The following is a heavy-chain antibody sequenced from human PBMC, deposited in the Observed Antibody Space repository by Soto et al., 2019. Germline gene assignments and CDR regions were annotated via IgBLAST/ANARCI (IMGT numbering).Heavy chain of an antibody. J-gene: IGHJ6*02. V-gene: IGHV5-51*01. Sequence: GESLKISCKGSGYSFTSYWIGWVRQMPGQGLEWMGFIYPGDSDTRYSPSFQGHVSISADKSISTVYLHWSSLKASDTAIYYCARCIDWNDWSPYYFAYGLDVWGQGTTVTV. CDR1: GYSFTSYW. D-gene: IGHD1-1*01. CDR2: IYPGDSDT. CDR3: ARCIDWNDWSPYYFAYGLDV.